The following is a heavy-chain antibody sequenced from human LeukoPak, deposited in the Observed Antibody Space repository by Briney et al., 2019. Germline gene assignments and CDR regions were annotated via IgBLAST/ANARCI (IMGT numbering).Heavy chain of an antibody. CDR3: ARDLQGRWGSLWEVNY. D-gene: IGHD7-27*01. CDR2: IWTDGSKK. V-gene: IGHV3-33*01. J-gene: IGHJ4*02. CDR1: GFVFNNYG. Sequence: GKSLRLSCAASGFVFNNYGMHWVRQALGEGLERVAVIWTDGSKKSYADSVKGRFTFTRDNSKNMLYLQMDSLRADDTAVYYCARDLQGRWGSLWEVNYWGQGTLVTVSS.